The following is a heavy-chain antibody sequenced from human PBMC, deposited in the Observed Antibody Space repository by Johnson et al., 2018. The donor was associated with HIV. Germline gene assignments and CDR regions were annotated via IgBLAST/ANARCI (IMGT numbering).Heavy chain of an antibody. CDR2: ICRGGSSDSDI. D-gene: IGHD4-17*01. V-gene: IGHV3-11*04. CDR3: ASDYGYYDHGFYI. CDR1: GFSFSDYF. Sequence: QVQLVESGGGLVKPGGSLRLSCAASGFSFSDYFVRWIRQAPGKGLEWVSYICRGGSSDSDIYYVDAVRGRFTISGKNAKNSVYLQMNSLRSDDTAVYYCASDYGYYDHGFYIWGRGTVVTVTS. J-gene: IGHJ3*02.